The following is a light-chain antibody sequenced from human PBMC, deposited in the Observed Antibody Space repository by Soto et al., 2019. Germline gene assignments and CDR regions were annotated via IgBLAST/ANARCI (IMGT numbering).Light chain of an antibody. CDR3: ASYTRTTTLV. V-gene: IGLV2-14*01. Sequence: QSALTQPASVSGSPGQSITISCTGTISDIGGYNFISWYQHHPGKAPKLVIYDVNNRPSGIPYRFSGSKSGNTASLTISGLQAEDEADYYCASYTRTTTLVFGGGTKLTVL. J-gene: IGLJ2*01. CDR1: ISDIGGYNF. CDR2: DVN.